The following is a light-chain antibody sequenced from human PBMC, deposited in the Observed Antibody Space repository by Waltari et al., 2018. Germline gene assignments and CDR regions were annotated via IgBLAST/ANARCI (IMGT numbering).Light chain of an antibody. Sequence: EIVLTQSPCTLSLSPGEGATLSCRASQSVSRSYFAWYQQKPGQAPRLLIYGASNRATDIPDRFTGSGSGTDFTLTINRLEPEDFAVYYCQQYGNSRGSFGQGTKLEIK. CDR3: QQYGNSRGS. V-gene: IGKV3-20*01. J-gene: IGKJ2*03. CDR1: QSVSRSY. CDR2: GAS.